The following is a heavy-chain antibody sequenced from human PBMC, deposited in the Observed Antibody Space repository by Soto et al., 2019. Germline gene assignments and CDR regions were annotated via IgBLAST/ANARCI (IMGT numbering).Heavy chain of an antibody. CDR3: ARLHSHGTYGMDV. Sequence: SVKVSCKASGGSFTYTLSWVRQAPGQGLEWMGGIIPIFGTTNYAQKFQGRVTITADESTRTAYMELSTLRSEDTAVYYCARLHSHGTYGMDVWGQGTTVTVSS. V-gene: IGHV1-69*13. CDR2: IIPIFGTT. D-gene: IGHD5-18*01. CDR1: GGSFTYT. J-gene: IGHJ6*02.